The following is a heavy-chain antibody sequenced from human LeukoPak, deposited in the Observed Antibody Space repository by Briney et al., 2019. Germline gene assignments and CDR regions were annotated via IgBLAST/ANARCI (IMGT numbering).Heavy chain of an antibody. J-gene: IGHJ4*02. Sequence: TGGSLRLSCAASGFTFSSYSMNWVRQAPGKGLEWVSSISSSSSYIYYADSVKGRFTISRDNAKNSLYLQMNSLRAEDAAVYYCARDQYCSSTSCPFDCWGQGTLVTVSS. CDR2: ISSSSSYI. D-gene: IGHD2-2*01. CDR3: ARDQYCSSTSCPFDC. V-gene: IGHV3-21*01. CDR1: GFTFSSYS.